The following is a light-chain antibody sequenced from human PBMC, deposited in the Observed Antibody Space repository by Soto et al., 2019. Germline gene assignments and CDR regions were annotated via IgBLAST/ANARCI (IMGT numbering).Light chain of an antibody. V-gene: IGKV3-11*01. CDR2: DAS. CDR1: QSVSSY. Sequence: EIVLTQSPSTLSLSPGERATLSCRASQSVSSYLAWYQQKPGQAPRLLIYDASTRATGIPPRFSGSGSGTDFTPTISSLEPDEYVVNYCHQRSNWHPFTFGPGTKVDIK. CDR3: HQRSNWHPFT. J-gene: IGKJ3*01.